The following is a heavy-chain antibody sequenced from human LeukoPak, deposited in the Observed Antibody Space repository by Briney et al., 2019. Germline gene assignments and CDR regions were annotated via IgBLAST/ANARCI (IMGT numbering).Heavy chain of an antibody. CDR1: GGSISSYY. J-gene: IGHJ3*02. Sequence: PSETLSLTCTVSGGSISSYYWNWIRQPPGKGLECVGEINHSGSTNYNPSLKSRVTISVDTSNNEFSLNLNSVTAADTAVYYCARRPQYYYGSGSYPNAFDIWGQGTMVTVSS. CDR3: ARRPQYYYGSGSYPNAFDI. D-gene: IGHD3-10*01. V-gene: IGHV4-34*01. CDR2: INHSGST.